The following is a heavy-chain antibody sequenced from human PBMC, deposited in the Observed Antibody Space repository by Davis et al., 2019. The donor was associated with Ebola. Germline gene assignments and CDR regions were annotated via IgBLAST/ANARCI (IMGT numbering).Heavy chain of an antibody. D-gene: IGHD3-22*01. V-gene: IGHV5-10-1*01. Sequence: PGGSLRLSCKGSGYSFTSYWISWIRQMPGPALQFLGRIDPHDSETNYSPSFQGHVTISADKSISTAYLQWSSLKASDTAMYYCARHYGYYDSSDYSWGQGTLVTVSS. J-gene: IGHJ5*02. CDR3: ARHYGYYDSSDYS. CDR2: IDPHDSET. CDR1: GYSFTSYW.